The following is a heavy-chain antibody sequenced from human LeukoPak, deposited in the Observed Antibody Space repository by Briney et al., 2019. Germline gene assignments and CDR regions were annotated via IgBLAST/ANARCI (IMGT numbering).Heavy chain of an antibody. V-gene: IGHV4-34*01. CDR3: ARRPYNWNYGGYLDY. J-gene: IGHJ4*02. CDR1: GVSFSGYY. CDR2: INHSGST. D-gene: IGHD1-7*01. Sequence: SETLSLTCAVYGVSFSGYYWSWIRQPPGKGLEWLGEINHSGSTNYNPSLKSRVTISVDTSKNQFSLKLSSVTAADTAVYYCARRPYNWNYGGYLDYGGQGTLVTVSS.